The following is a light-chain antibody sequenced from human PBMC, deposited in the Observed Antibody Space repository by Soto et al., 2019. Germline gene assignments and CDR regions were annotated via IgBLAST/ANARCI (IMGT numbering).Light chain of an antibody. Sequence: QSVLTQPASVSGSPGQSITISCTGTSSDVGGYNYVSWYQQYPGRAPKLMIYEVRNRPSGVSDRFSGSKSGNTASLTISGLQAEDEANYYCSSYTSSSTLVFGGGTKVTVL. J-gene: IGLJ2*01. CDR3: SSYTSSSTLV. CDR2: EVR. V-gene: IGLV2-14*01. CDR1: SSDVGGYNY.